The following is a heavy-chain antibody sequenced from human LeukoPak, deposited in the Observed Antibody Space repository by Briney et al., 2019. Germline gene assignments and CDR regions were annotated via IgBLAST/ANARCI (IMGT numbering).Heavy chain of an antibody. J-gene: IGHJ3*02. CDR2: TNGGGGGE. V-gene: IGHV3-23*01. CDR3: AKSFSYGSGSCYCAFDI. D-gene: IGHD3-10*01. Sequence: GGSLRLSCAASGFTFSSYALSWVRQAPGKGLEWVSTTNGGGGGEHYADSVRGRFTISRDNSKNTLYLQMNSLRAEDTAVYYCAKSFSYGSGSCYCAFDIWGQGTMVTVSS. CDR1: GFTFSSYA.